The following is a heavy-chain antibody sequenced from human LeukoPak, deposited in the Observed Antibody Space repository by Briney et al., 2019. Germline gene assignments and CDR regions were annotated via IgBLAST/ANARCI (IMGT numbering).Heavy chain of an antibody. D-gene: IGHD3-22*01. Sequence: SETLSLTCTVSGGSMSSDYWSWIRQPAGKGLEWVGLIYTSGRTNYNPSLKSRLTMSVDTSKNQFSLKLSSVTAADTAVYYCARHGDYDNDNYDLDYWGQGTLVTVSS. CDR2: IYTSGRT. V-gene: IGHV4-4*07. J-gene: IGHJ4*02. CDR3: ARHGDYDNDNYDLDY. CDR1: GGSMSSDY.